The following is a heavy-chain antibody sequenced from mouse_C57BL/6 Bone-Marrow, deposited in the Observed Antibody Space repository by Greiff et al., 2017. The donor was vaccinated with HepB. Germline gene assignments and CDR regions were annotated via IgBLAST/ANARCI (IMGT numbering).Heavy chain of an antibody. Sequence: VQLQQSGPELVKPGASVKIPCKASGYTFTDYNMDWVKQSHGKSLEWIGDINPNNGGTIYNQKFKGEATLTVDKSSSTAYMELRSLTSEDTAVYYCAVYYGNHYYAMDYWGQGTSVTVSS. J-gene: IGHJ4*01. D-gene: IGHD2-1*01. CDR3: AVYYGNHYYAMDY. CDR1: GYTFTDYN. V-gene: IGHV1-18*01. CDR2: INPNNGGT.